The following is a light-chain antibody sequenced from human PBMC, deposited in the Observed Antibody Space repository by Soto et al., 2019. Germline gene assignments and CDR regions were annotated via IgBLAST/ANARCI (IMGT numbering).Light chain of an antibody. CDR2: GAS. V-gene: IGKV3-20*01. CDR3: QHYGSSPRT. J-gene: IGKJ2*01. Sequence: EIVLTQSPGTLSLSPGERATLSCRASQSVSSSHLAWYQQKPGQAPRLFMYGASNRATGIPDRFSGSGSGKDFTLSISRLEPVDFAVYYCQHYGSSPRTFGQGTKLEIK. CDR1: QSVSSSH.